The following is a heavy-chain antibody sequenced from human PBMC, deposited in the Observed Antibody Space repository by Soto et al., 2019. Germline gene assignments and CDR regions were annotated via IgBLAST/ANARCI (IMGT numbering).Heavy chain of an antibody. CDR1: GFTFSSYW. D-gene: IGHD3-9*01. CDR3: ARAVYDFLTGYSHFAY. V-gene: IGHV3-7*04. J-gene: IGHJ4*02. Sequence: GGSLRLSCAASGFTFSSYWMSWVRQAPGKGLEWVANIKQDGSEKYYVDSVKGRFTISRDNAKNSLYLQMNSLRAEDTAVYYCARAVYDFLTGYSHFAYGVQETLVTVSS. CDR2: IKQDGSEK.